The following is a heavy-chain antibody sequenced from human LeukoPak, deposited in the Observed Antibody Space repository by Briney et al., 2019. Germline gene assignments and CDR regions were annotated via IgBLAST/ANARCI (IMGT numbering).Heavy chain of an antibody. Sequence: AGGSLRLSCAASGFMFDDYAMHWVRQAPGKGLEWVSLIGGDGDNKYYSDSVQGRFTISRANSKNSLYLQMNSLRTEDTALYYCVTSNWGSYRWDRFPFDYWGQGTLVTVSS. CDR1: GFMFDDYA. CDR2: IGGDGDNK. CDR3: VTSNWGSYRWDRFPFDY. J-gene: IGHJ4*02. D-gene: IGHD3-16*02. V-gene: IGHV3-43*02.